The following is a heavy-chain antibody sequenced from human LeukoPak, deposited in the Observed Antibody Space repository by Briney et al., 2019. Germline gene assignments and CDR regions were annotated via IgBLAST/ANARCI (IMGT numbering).Heavy chain of an antibody. CDR2: SRNKASSYTT. CDR3: AKDWGRITMIVVVPMFDY. CDR1: GFKFSDHY. V-gene: IGHV3-72*01. D-gene: IGHD3-22*01. J-gene: IGHJ4*02. Sequence: PGGSLRLSCAASGFKFSDHYIDWVRQAPGKGLEWVGRSRNKASSYTTEYAASVEGRFTISRDVSEDSLYLQMNSLRTEDTAVYYCAKDWGRITMIVVVPMFDYWGQGTLVTVSS.